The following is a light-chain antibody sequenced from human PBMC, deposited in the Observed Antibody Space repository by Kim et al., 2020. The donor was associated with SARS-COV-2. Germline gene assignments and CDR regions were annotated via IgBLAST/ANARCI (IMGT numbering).Light chain of an antibody. CDR1: QGLSSY. V-gene: IGKV1-8*01. CDR2: TAS. Sequence: ASTGDRITITCRASQGLSSYLAWYQQKPGKAPKLLIYTASTLQSGVPSRFSGNGSGTDFTLTISCLQSDDFATYYCQQYYSYPYTFGQGTKLEIK. J-gene: IGKJ2*01. CDR3: QQYYSYPYT.